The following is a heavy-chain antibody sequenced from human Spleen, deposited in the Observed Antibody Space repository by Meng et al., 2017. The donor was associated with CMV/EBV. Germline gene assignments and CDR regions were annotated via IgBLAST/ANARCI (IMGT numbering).Heavy chain of an antibody. CDR1: GGSVSSTNW. CDR2: VSHRRSA. J-gene: IGHJ4*02. Sequence: AGSGGSVSSTNWWSWVRRHPGKGLEWIGEVSHRRSATYNPSLKSRVTMSIDNSKNQFSLQLNSVTAADTAVYYCTRSGNSAWYYFDSWGQGTLVTVSS. V-gene: IGHV4-4*02. CDR3: TRSGNSAWYYFDS. D-gene: IGHD6-19*01.